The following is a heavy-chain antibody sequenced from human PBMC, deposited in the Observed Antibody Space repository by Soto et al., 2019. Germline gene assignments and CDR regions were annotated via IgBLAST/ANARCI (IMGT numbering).Heavy chain of an antibody. CDR3: ARTIFGVVNY. D-gene: IGHD3-3*01. J-gene: IGHJ4*02. V-gene: IGHV4-39*01. CDR1: CGSXSSSSYY. Sequence: SETLSLTCTVSCGSXSSSSYYWGWIRQPPGKGLEWIGSIYYSGSTYYNPSLKSRVTISVDTSKNQFSLKLSSVTAADTAVYYCARTIFGVVNYWGQGTLVTVSS. CDR2: IYYSGST.